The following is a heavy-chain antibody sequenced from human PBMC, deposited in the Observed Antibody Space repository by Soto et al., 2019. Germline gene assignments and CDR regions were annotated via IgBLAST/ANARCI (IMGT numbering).Heavy chain of an antibody. CDR1: GYTFTRFG. CDR3: ARYSGFGEYPYYYYYMDV. CDR2: ISAYNGNT. D-gene: IGHD3-10*01. Sequence: ASVKVSCKASGYTFTRFGISWVRQAPGQGLEWMGWISAYNGNTNYAQKLQGRVTMTTDTSTKPAFMELRSLRSDDTAVYYCARYSGFGEYPYYYYYMDVWGKGTTVTVSS. J-gene: IGHJ6*03. V-gene: IGHV1-18*01.